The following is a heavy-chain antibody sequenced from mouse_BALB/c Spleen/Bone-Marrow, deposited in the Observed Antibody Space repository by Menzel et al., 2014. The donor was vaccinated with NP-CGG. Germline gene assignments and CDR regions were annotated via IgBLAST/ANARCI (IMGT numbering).Heavy chain of an antibody. Sequence: EVKLVESGGDLVKPGGPLKLSCAASGISFSTYGMSWVRQTPDKRLEWVATISSGDSYTYYPDSVKGRFTISRDNAKNTLYLQMSSLKSEDTAMYYCAFITTVAYWGQGTLVTVSA. J-gene: IGHJ3*01. CDR3: AFITTVAY. CDR1: GISFSTYG. D-gene: IGHD1-1*01. CDR2: ISSGDSYT. V-gene: IGHV5-6*01.